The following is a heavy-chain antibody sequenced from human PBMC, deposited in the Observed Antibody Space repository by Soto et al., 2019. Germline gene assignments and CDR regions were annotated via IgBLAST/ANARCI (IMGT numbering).Heavy chain of an antibody. CDR3: ARQPVDYYDSSGYYNYFDP. CDR2: IYPGDSDT. Sequence: GESLKISCKGSGYSFTSYWIGWVRQMPGKGLEWMGIIYPGDSDTRYSPSFQGQVTISADKSISTAYPQWSSLKASDTAMYYCARQPVDYYDSSGYYNYFDPWGQGTLVTVSS. V-gene: IGHV5-51*01. CDR1: GYSFTSYW. J-gene: IGHJ5*02. D-gene: IGHD3-22*01.